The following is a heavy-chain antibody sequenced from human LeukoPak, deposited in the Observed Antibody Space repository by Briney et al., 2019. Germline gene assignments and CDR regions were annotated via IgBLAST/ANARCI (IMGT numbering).Heavy chain of an antibody. D-gene: IGHD5-18*01. J-gene: IGHJ4*02. V-gene: IGHV3-74*01. CDR3: ARALGYSYGYGIY. CDR2: INTDGSTI. Sequence: HPGGSLRLSCAASGFTFSDCWMHWVRQAPGKGLEWVSRINTDGSTINYADSVKGRFTVSRDNAKNTMYLQMNSLRAEDSAVYYCARALGYSYGYGIYWGQGTLVTVSS. CDR1: GFTFSDCW.